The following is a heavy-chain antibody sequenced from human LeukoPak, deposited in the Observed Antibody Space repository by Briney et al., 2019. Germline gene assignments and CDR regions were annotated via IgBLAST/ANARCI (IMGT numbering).Heavy chain of an antibody. V-gene: IGHV3-23*01. J-gene: IGHJ4*02. CDR1: GFTFNGYA. CDR2: VTGSGGTT. D-gene: IGHD6-13*01. CDR3: AKDRGIAAAGTSLPTFDY. Sequence: GGSLRLSCAASGFTFNGYAMSWVRQAPGKGLEWVSGVTGSGGTTYYADSVKGRFTISRVKSKNTLYLQMNSLTAEDTAVYYCAKDRGIAAAGTSLPTFDYWGQGTLVTVSS.